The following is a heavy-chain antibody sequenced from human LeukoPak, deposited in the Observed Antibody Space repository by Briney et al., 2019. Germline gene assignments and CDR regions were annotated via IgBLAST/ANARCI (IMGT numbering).Heavy chain of an antibody. J-gene: IGHJ4*02. CDR1: GYTFTSYY. D-gene: IGHD3-22*01. CDR2: INPSGGST. Sequence: GASVKVSCKASGYTFTSYYMHWVRQAPGQGLEWMGIINPSGGSTSYAQKFQGRVTMTRDMSTSTVYMELSSLRSKDTAVYYCAREGGFTYYYDSSGPTGYWGQGTLVTVSS. CDR3: AREGGFTYYYDSSGPTGY. V-gene: IGHV1-46*01.